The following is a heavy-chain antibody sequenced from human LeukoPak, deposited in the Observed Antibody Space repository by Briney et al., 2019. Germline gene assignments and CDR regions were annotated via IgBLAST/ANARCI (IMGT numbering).Heavy chain of an antibody. Sequence: PGGSLRLSCAASGFTFSNYAMSWVRQAPGKGLEWVSAISGGGNSTYYADSVKGRFTISRDNSKNTLFLQMNSLRAEDTAVYYCAKARAVVVVAATNYWGQGTPVTVSS. J-gene: IGHJ4*02. CDR1: GFTFSNYA. V-gene: IGHV3-23*01. CDR2: ISGGGNST. D-gene: IGHD2-15*01. CDR3: AKARAVVVVAATNY.